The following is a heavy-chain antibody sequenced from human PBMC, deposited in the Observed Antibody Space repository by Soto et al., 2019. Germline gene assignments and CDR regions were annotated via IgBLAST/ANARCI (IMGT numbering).Heavy chain of an antibody. J-gene: IGHJ4*02. CDR3: ARDRPIAARPDSGYDLYCFDY. Sequence: SQTLSLTCAISRDSVSSNSAAWNWIRQSPSRGLEWLGRTYYRSKWYNDYAVSVKSRITINPDTSKNQFSLQLNSVTPEDTAVYYCARDRPIAARPDSGYDLYCFDYWGQGTLVTVSS. D-gene: IGHD5-12*01. CDR2: TYYRSKWYN. V-gene: IGHV6-1*01. CDR1: RDSVSSNSAA.